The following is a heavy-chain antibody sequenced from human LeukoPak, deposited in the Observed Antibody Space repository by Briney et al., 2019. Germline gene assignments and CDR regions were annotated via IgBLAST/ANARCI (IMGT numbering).Heavy chain of an antibody. CDR1: GFTFGDYA. J-gene: IGHJ4*02. D-gene: IGHD2-15*01. CDR2: IRSKAYGGTT. V-gene: IGHV3-49*03. Sequence: GGSLRLSCTASGFTFGDYAMSWFRQAPGKGLEWVGFIRSKAYGGTTEYAASVKGRFTIFRDNSKNTLYLQMNSLRAEDTAVYHCANGWSPDYWGRGTPVTVSS. CDR3: ANGWSPDY.